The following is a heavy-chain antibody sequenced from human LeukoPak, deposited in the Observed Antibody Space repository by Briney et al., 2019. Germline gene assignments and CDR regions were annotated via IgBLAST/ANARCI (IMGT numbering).Heavy chain of an antibody. CDR2: ISGSGGST. J-gene: IGHJ4*02. Sequence: PGGSLRLSCAASGFTFSSYAMSWVRQAPGKGLEWVSAISGSGGSTYYADSVKGRFTISRDNSKDTLYLLMNSLRAEDTAVYYCAREKDSYNDYWGQGTLVTVSS. D-gene: IGHD5-24*01. CDR1: GFTFSSYA. V-gene: IGHV3-23*01. CDR3: AREKDSYNDY.